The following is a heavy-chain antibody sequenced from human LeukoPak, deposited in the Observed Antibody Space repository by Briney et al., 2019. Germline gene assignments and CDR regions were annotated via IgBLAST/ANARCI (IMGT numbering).Heavy chain of an antibody. CDR1: GLTFSSYA. Sequence: PGGSLRLSCAASGLTFSSYAMHWVRQAPGKGLEWVAVISYDGSNKYYADSVKGRFTISRDNAKNSLYLQMNSLRAEDTAVYYCASLSDPYSSEDYWGQGTLVTVSS. V-gene: IGHV3-30-3*01. J-gene: IGHJ4*02. CDR2: ISYDGSNK. D-gene: IGHD6-19*01. CDR3: ASLSDPYSSEDY.